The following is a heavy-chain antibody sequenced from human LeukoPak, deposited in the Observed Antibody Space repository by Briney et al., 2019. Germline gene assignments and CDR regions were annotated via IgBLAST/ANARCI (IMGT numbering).Heavy chain of an antibody. CDR1: GFTFSSYG. V-gene: IGHV3-21*01. CDR3: ARDGPSDCSSTSCLYHDAFDI. Sequence: GGSLRLSCAASGFTFSSYGMNWVRQAPGKGLEWVSSISSSSSYIYYADSVKGRFTISRDNAKNSLYLQMNSLRAEDTAVYYCARDGPSDCSSTSCLYHDAFDIWGQGTMVTVSS. CDR2: ISSSSSYI. J-gene: IGHJ3*02. D-gene: IGHD2-2*01.